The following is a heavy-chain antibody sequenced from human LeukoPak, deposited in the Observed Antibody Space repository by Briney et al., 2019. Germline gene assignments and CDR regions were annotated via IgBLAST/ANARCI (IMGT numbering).Heavy chain of an antibody. V-gene: IGHV3-23*01. D-gene: IGHD6-19*01. CDR3: AKVGLVSGWPPGGFDY. CDR1: GFTFSSYA. Sequence: AGGSLRLSCAASGFTFSSYAMSWVRQAPGKGLEWVSAISGSGGSTYYADSVKGRFTISRDNSKNTLYLQMNSLRAEDTAVYYCAKVGLVSGWPPGGFDYWGQGTLVTVSS. J-gene: IGHJ4*02. CDR2: ISGSGGST.